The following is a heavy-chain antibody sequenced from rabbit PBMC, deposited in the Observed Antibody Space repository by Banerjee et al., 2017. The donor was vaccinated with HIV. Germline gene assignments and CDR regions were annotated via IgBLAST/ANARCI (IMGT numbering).Heavy chain of an antibody. J-gene: IGHJ4*01. V-gene: IGHV1S45*01. CDR3: ARDLAGAIGWNFNL. CDR2: INTSSGNT. D-gene: IGHD4-1*01. Sequence: QEQLEESGGDLVKPEGSLTLTCTASGFSFSNKDVMCWVRQAPGKGLEWIACINTSSGNTVYASWAKGRFTFSKTSSTTVTLQMTSLTAADTATYFCARDLAGAIGWNFNLWGQGTLVTVS. CDR1: GFSFSNKDV.